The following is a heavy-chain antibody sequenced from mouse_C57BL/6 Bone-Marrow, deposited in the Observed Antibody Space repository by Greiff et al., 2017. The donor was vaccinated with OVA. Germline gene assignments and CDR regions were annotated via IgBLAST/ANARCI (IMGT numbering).Heavy chain of an antibody. CDR2: INPSSGYT. Sequence: QVQLQQSGAELAKPGASVKLSCKASGYTFPSYWMHWVKQRRGQGLEWIGYINPSSGYTKYNQKFKDKATLTADKSTSTAYMQLSSLTYEDSAVYYGTRRGNYYGSIRGWGQGTTLTVSS. D-gene: IGHD1-1*01. V-gene: IGHV1-7*01. CDR3: TRRGNYYGSIRG. J-gene: IGHJ2*01. CDR1: GYTFPSYW.